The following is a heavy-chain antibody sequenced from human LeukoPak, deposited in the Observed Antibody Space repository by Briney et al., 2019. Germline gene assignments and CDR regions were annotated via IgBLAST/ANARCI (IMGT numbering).Heavy chain of an antibody. J-gene: IGHJ4*02. D-gene: IGHD1-14*01. Sequence: SETLSLNCSVSGGSLHGYHWSWIRQSPGKGLEWIGYIHYNGETVYAPPLNSRISIFLDTSKNQFSLKLTSVTAADTAVYYCARHRPPLISEFDYWGQGTLVTVSS. CDR3: ARHRPPLISEFDY. CDR1: GGSLHGYH. CDR2: IHYNGET. V-gene: IGHV4-59*08.